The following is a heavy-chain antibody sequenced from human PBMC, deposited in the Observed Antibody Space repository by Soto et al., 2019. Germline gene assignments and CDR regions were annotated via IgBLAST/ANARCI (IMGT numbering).Heavy chain of an antibody. J-gene: IGHJ6*02. V-gene: IGHV4-59*01. CDR2: IYYSGNT. CDR3: ARGPYYYYYGLDV. CDR1: GASISSNY. Sequence: SETLSLTCFVSGASISSNYWSWIRQPPGKGLEWIGYIYYSGNTNYNPSLKSRVIISIDTSKNHFFLKLSAVTAADTAVYYCARGPYYYYYGLDVWGQGTTVTVSS.